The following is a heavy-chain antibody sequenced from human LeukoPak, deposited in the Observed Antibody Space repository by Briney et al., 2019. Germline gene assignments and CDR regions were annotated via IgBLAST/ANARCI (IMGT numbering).Heavy chain of an antibody. V-gene: IGHV4-39*02. J-gene: IGHJ6*02. CDR1: GGSISSISSNNYH. CDR3: AREMGVVTAHGIDV. D-gene: IGHD4-23*01. CDR2: IYYSGST. Sequence: SETLSLTCIVSGGSISSISSNNYHWGWIRQPPGKGLEWIGSIYYSGSTYYNPSLKSRVTISVDTSKNQFSLKLGSVTAADTALYYCAREMGVVTAHGIDVWGQGTTVTVSS.